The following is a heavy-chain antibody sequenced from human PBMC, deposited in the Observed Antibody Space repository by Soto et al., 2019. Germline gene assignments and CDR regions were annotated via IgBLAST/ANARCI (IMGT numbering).Heavy chain of an antibody. J-gene: IGHJ5*02. CDR1: GYTFNTYG. V-gene: IGHV1-18*01. CDR2: ISAYDGKT. Sequence: ASVKVSCKTSGYTFNTYGINWVRQAPGQGLELMGWISAYDGKTTYAEKFQGRVTLTTDTSTSTAYTELRSLRSDDTAIYYCARDPREFWTSYWFDPWGQGTPVPSPQ. CDR3: ARDPREFWTSYWFDP. D-gene: IGHD3-3*01.